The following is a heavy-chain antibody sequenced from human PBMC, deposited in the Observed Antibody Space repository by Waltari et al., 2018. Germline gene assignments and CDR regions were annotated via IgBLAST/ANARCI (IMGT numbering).Heavy chain of an antibody. J-gene: IGHJ6*02. CDR2: ISGSGGST. V-gene: IGHV3-23*01. Sequence: EVQLLESGGGLVQPGGSLRLSCAASGFTFSSYAMSWVRQAPGKGLEWVSAISGSGGSTYYADSAKGRFTISRDNSKNTLYLQMNSLRAEDTAVYYCAKFLVVITPQRYYYYGMDVWGQGTTVTVSS. D-gene: IGHD3-22*01. CDR1: GFTFSSYA. CDR3: AKFLVVITPQRYYYYGMDV.